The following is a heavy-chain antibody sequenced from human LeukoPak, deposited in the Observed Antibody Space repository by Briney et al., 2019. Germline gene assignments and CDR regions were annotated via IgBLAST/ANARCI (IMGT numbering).Heavy chain of an antibody. D-gene: IGHD3-22*01. CDR2: IKTKTGGGTT. V-gene: IGHV3-15*01. J-gene: IGHJ4*02. CDR1: GFTFINAW. Sequence: GGSLRLSCAASGFTFINAWMSWVRQAPGKGLEWVGRIKTKTGGGTTDYAAPVKGRFTISRDDSKNTLYLQMNSLKIEDTAVYYCTTDAYYDPGYWGQGTLVTVSS. CDR3: TTDAYYDPGY.